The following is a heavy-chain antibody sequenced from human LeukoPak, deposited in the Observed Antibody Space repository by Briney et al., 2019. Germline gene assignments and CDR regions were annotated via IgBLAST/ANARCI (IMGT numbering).Heavy chain of an antibody. CDR1: GFTFSSYE. J-gene: IGHJ4*02. V-gene: IGHV3-48*03. CDR2: IGVGGTSI. Sequence: GGSLRLSCATSGFTFSSYEFNWVRQAPWKGLEWVSYIGVGGTSIYYADSVRGRFTTSRDNAENSLYLEMNSLRAEDTAVYYCARETADCGGDCFDYWGQGTLVTVSS. CDR3: ARETADCGGDCFDY. D-gene: IGHD2-21*01.